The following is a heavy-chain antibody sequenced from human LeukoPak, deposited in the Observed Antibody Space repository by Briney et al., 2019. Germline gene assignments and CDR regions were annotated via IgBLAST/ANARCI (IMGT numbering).Heavy chain of an antibody. J-gene: IGHJ5*02. V-gene: IGHV3-33*01. Sequence: GGSLRLSCAASGFTFSSYCMHWVRQAPGKGLEWVAVIWYDGSNKYYADSVKGRFTISRDNSKNTQYLQMNSLRAEDTAVYYCARGLYDTLTGPPRWFDPWGQGTLVTVSS. CDR2: IWYDGSNK. CDR1: GFTFSSYC. D-gene: IGHD3-9*01. CDR3: ARGLYDTLTGPPRWFDP.